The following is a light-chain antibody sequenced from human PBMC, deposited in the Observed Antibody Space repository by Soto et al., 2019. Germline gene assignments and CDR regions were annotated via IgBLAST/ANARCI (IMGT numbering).Light chain of an antibody. J-gene: IGLJ1*01. CDR3: CSFADFTYV. CDR1: SSDVGAYYS. Sequence: QSALTQPASVSGSPGQSITISCTGTSSDVGAYYSVSWYQHHPGKAPKLIIYEVTKRPSGVSTRFSGSKSGNTASLTISGLQAVDEADYYCCSFADFTYVFGTGTKLTVL. CDR2: EVT. V-gene: IGLV2-23*02.